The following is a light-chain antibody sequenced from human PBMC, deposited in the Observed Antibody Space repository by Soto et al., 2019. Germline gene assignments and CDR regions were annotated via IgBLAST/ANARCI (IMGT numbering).Light chain of an antibody. CDR1: GSNIGAGYD. J-gene: IGLJ2*01. CDR3: QSFDTNLNAVV. V-gene: IGLV1-40*01. CDR2: DTT. Sequence: QSVLTQPPSVSGAPGQSVTISCIGSGSNIGAGYDVHWYQQLPGVAPKLLIFDTTNRPSGVPGWFSGSKSGASASLAITGLLPEDEADFFCQSFDTNLNAVVFGGGTKLTVL.